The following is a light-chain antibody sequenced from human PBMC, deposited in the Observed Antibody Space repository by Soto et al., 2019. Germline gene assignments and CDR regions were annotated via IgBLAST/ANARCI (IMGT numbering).Light chain of an antibody. CDR2: GNS. CDR1: SSNIGAGYD. J-gene: IGLJ1*01. V-gene: IGLV1-40*01. Sequence: HSELTQPPSVSGAPGQRVTISCTGSSSNIGAGYDVHWYQQLPGTAPKLLIYGNSNRPSGVPDRFSGSKSGTSASLAIAGLQAEDEADYYCQSYDSSLSGFFGTGTKVTVL. CDR3: QSYDSSLSGF.